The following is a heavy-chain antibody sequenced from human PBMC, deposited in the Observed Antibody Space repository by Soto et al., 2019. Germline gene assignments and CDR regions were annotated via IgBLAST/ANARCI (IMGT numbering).Heavy chain of an antibody. D-gene: IGHD2-2*01. CDR2: INHSGST. J-gene: IGHJ4*02. CDR3: ARMGYCSVTSCYVPIDS. Sequence: SETLSLTCAVYGGSFSGYSWSWIRQPPGKGLEWIGEINHSGSTNYNPSLKSRVTISEDTSKNQFSLKLSSVTAADTAVYYCARMGYCSVTSCYVPIDSWGQGTRVTVSS. V-gene: IGHV4-34*01. CDR1: GGSFSGYS.